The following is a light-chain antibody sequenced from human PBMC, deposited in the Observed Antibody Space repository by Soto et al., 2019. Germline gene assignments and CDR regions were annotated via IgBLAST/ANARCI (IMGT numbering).Light chain of an antibody. Sequence: DIPMTQSPSSLSAFVGDRVTITCRSSQTISTFLNWYQHKPGKAPKLLIYDASSLQSGVPSRFSGSGSGTDFTLTITSLQPEDSATYYCPPRYAPPWTFGPETKVEI. CDR3: PPRYAPPWT. CDR2: DAS. J-gene: IGKJ1*01. V-gene: IGKV1-39*01. CDR1: QTISTF.